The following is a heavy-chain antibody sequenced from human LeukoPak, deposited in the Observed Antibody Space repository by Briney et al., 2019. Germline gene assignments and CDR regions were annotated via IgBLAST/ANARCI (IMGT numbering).Heavy chain of an antibody. Sequence: HSGGSLRLSCAASGFTFSSYAMHWVRQAPGKGLEWVAVISYDGSNKYYADSVKGRFTISRDNAKNSLYLQMNSLRAEDTALYYCARSGSAYYYYYYMDVWGKGTTVTVSS. CDR2: ISYDGSNK. V-gene: IGHV3-30*04. CDR3: ARSGSAYYYYYYMDV. D-gene: IGHD3-10*01. J-gene: IGHJ6*03. CDR1: GFTFSSYA.